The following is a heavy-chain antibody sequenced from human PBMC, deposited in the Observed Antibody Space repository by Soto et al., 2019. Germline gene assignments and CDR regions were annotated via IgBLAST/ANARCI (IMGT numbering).Heavy chain of an antibody. CDR3: ARTGPSASYYYTLDF. CDR1: EFTFSNYK. V-gene: IGHV3-74*01. D-gene: IGHD3-16*01. J-gene: IGHJ6*02. CDR2: INSDGSNT. Sequence: GGSLRLSCAASEFTFSNYKMHWVRQAPGKGLVWVSRINSDGSNTNYADSVKGRFTISRDNAKNTLFLQMNSLTADDTAVYYCARTGPSASYYYTLDFWGQGTTVTVSS.